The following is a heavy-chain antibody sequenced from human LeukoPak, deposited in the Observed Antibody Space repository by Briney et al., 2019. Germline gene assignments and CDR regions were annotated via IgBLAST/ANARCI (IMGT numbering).Heavy chain of an antibody. CDR3: ANYRS. CDR2: ISGSGSST. J-gene: IGHJ4*02. D-gene: IGHD1-14*01. CDR1: GFTFSSYA. Sequence: GRSLRLSCAASGFTFSSYAMSWVRQAPGKGLEWVSGISGSGSSTHYADSVKGRFTISRDNSKSTLYLQMSSLRDEDTAVYYCANYRSWGQGTLVTVSS. V-gene: IGHV3-23*01.